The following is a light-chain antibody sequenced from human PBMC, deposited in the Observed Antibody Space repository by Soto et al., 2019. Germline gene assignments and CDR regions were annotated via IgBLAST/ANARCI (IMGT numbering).Light chain of an antibody. J-gene: IGKJ1*01. CDR1: QSVNAN. Sequence: EVVMTQSPATLSVSPGERATLSCRASQSVNANLAWYQQKPGQAPRLLIHGASTRATGIPARFSGSGFGTEFILTISSLQSEDFAVYYCQQYNTWLWTFGQGTTMEIK. V-gene: IGKV3-15*01. CDR2: GAS. CDR3: QQYNTWLWT.